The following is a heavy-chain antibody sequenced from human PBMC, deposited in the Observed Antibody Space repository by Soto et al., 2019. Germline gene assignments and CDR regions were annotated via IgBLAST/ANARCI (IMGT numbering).Heavy chain of an antibody. D-gene: IGHD3-10*01. CDR1: RFPFSSYW. J-gene: IGHJ4*02. V-gene: IGHV3-7*05. Sequence: EVQLVESGGGLVQPGGSLRLSCAASRFPFSSYWMSWVRQAPGKGLEWGATIKQDGTETYYLDSVKGRFTISRDNAKASLYLQMNSLRAEDTAVYYCASYSYVSGSRSFDYWGQGTLVTVSS. CDR2: IKQDGTET. CDR3: ASYSYVSGSRSFDY.